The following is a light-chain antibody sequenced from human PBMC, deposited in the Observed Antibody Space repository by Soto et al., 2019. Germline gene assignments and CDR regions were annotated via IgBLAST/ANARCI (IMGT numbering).Light chain of an antibody. CDR1: SSDVGSYSL. J-gene: IGLJ1*01. Sequence: QSALTQPASVSGSPGQSITISCTGTSSDVGSYSLVSWYQQHPGKAPKLMIYEGSKRPSGVSNRFSGSKSGNTASLTISGLQAEDEADYYCCSYAGSSTFPYVFGTGTKLTVL. CDR3: CSYAGSSTFPYV. V-gene: IGLV2-23*03. CDR2: EGS.